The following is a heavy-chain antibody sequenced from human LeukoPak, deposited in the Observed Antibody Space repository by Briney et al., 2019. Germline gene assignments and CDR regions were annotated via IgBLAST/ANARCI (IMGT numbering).Heavy chain of an antibody. CDR2: IYYSKNT. V-gene: IGHV4-39*01. CDR3: VSPRGFSYGYFDY. CDR1: VGSISSSSAY. Sequence: PSETLSLTCTVSVGSISSSSAYWGWIRQPPGKGLEWVGSIYYSKNTYYNPSLKSRVTISADPCKNQFSLTLRSLSATDTAVYYCVSPRGFSYGYFDYWGQGNLVTVSS. D-gene: IGHD5-18*01. J-gene: IGHJ4*02.